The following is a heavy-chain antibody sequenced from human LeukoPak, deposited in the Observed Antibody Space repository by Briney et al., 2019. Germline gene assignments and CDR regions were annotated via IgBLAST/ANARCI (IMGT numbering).Heavy chain of an antibody. D-gene: IGHD2-21*02. CDR1: GGSGNSDDYY. CDR3: ARDLPRCGGDCYYPSTFDI. Sequence: SETPSLTCTVPGGSGNSDDYYWGWIRQPPGKGLESIGNIYYSGSGYYNPSLKSRATRSIDTSRNQFSLKLTSVTAADTAVYYCARDLPRCGGDCYYPSTFDIWGQGTMVTVSS. CDR2: IYYSGSG. V-gene: IGHV4-39*07. J-gene: IGHJ3*02.